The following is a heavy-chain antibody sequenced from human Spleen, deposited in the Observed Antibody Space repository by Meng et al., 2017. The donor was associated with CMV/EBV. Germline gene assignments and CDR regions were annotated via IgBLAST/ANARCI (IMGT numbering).Heavy chain of an antibody. CDR2: LKQDGSVK. V-gene: IGHV3-7*01. J-gene: IGHJ4*02. CDR1: GFTFRNYW. Sequence: GGFLRLSCAASGFTFRNYWMSWVRQAPGKGLEWVANLKQDGSVKYYVDSVKGRFTISRDNARNSLYLQVSGLRGEDTAVYYCARIGYSSSSIDYWGQGTLVTVSS. D-gene: IGHD6-6*01. CDR3: ARIGYSSSSIDY.